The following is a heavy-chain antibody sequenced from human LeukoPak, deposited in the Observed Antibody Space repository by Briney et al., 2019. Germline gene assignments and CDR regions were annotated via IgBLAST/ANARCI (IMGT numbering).Heavy chain of an antibody. D-gene: IGHD3-10*01. J-gene: IGHJ4*02. CDR2: ISYDGSNK. Sequence: GRSLRLSCAASGFTFSSYAMHWVRQAPGKGLEWVAVISYDGSNKYYADSVKGRFTISRDNSKNTLYLQINRLRAEATAVYYCARDRTMVRGGNLDYWGQGTLVTVSS. CDR3: ARDRTMVRGGNLDY. CDR1: GFTFSSYA. V-gene: IGHV3-30-3*01.